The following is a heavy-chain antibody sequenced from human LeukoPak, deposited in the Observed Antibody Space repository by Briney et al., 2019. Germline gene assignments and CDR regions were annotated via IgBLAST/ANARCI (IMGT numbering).Heavy chain of an antibody. CDR2: ISSSSSYI. V-gene: IGHV3-21*01. CDR1: GFTFSSYS. J-gene: IGHJ6*02. Sequence: PGGSLRLSCAASGFTFSSYSMNWVRQAPGKGLEWVSSISSSSSYIYYADSVKGRFTISRDNAKNSLYLQMNSLRAEDTAVYYCARDGYSYGYTPLGMDVWGQGTTVTVSS. CDR3: ARDGYSYGYTPLGMDV. D-gene: IGHD5-18*01.